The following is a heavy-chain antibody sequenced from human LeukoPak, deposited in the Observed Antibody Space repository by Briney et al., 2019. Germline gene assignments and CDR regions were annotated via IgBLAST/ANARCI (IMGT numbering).Heavy chain of an antibody. V-gene: IGHV5-51*01. J-gene: IGHJ4*02. D-gene: IGHD2-15*01. Sequence: GESLKISCKDSGHSFTNYWIGWVRQMPGKGLEWMGIIYPDDSDTRYSPSFQGQVTISADKSISTAYLQWRSLKSSDTAMYYCAIPKRYCTDGTCYSQLDSWGQGTLVTVSS. CDR2: IYPDDSDT. CDR3: AIPKRYCTDGTCYSQLDS. CDR1: GHSFTNYW.